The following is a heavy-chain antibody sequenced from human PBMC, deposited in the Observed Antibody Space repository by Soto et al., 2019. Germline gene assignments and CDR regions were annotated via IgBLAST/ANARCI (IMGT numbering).Heavy chain of an antibody. CDR3: ARVLIAGVTTD. D-gene: IGHD5-18*01. CDR1: GGSFSGYY. CDR2: SNHVGNT. V-gene: IGHV4-34*01. J-gene: IGHJ4*02. Sequence: QVQLQQWGAGLLKPSETLSLTCAVYGGSFSGYYWSWIRQPPGKGLEWIGESNHVGNTNYNPSLKSRVTMSVYPSKNQFSLRLTSVTAADTAVYYCARVLIAGVTTDWGQGTLVIVSS.